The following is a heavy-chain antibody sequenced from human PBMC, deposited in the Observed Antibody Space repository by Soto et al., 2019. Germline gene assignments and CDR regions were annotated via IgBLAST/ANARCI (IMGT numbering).Heavy chain of an antibody. V-gene: IGHV1-2*02. CDR2: INPNSGGT. J-gene: IGHJ4*02. CDR1: GYTFTGHY. Sequence: GASVKVSCKASGYTFTGHYMHWVRQAPGQGPEWMGWINPNSGGTNYAQEFQGRVSMTRDTSISTAYMELSRLRSDDTAVYYCAREYSSTWYPFDYWGQGTLVTVSS. D-gene: IGHD6-13*01. CDR3: AREYSSTWYPFDY.